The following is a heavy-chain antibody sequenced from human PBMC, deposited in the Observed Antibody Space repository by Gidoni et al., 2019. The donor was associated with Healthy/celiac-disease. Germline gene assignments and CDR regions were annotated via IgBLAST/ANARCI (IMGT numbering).Heavy chain of an antibody. V-gene: IGHV3-11*01. D-gene: IGHD2-2*02. CDR3: ARVLGSCSSTSCYTGGPYYYYGMDV. CDR1: GFTFSDYY. Sequence: QVQLVESGGGLVKPGGSLRLSCAASGFTFSDYYMSWIRQAPGKGLEWVSYISSSGSTIYYADSVKGRFTISRDNAKNSLYLQMNSLRAEDTAVYYCARVLGSCSSTSCYTGGPYYYYGMDVWGQGTTVTVSS. CDR2: ISSSGSTI. J-gene: IGHJ6*02.